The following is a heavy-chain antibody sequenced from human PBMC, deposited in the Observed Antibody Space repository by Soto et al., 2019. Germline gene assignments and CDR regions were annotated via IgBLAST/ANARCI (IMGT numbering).Heavy chain of an antibody. CDR2: ISYSGST. D-gene: IGHD6-13*01. CDR1: GSSISNFY. V-gene: IGHV4-59*01. J-gene: IGHJ4*02. Sequence: SETLSLTCTVSGSSISNFYWSWIRQPPGKGLDWIGYISYSGSTNYNPSLKSRVAMSLDTSKNQFSLKLSSVTAADTAFYYCARDWAAAGPFDYWGQGTLLTLSS. CDR3: ARDWAAAGPFDY.